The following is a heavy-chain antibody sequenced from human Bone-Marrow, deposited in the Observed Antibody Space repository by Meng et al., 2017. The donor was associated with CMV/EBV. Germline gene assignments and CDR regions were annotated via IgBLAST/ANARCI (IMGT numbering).Heavy chain of an antibody. V-gene: IGHV1-2*02. Sequence: ASVKVSCKASGYTFTGYYMHWVRQAPGQGLEWMGWINPNSGGTNYAQKFQGRVTMTRDTSISTAYMELSRLRSDDTAVYYCARVARYCTNTDNCFDYWGQGKLVTVSS. CDR3: ARVARYCTNTDNCFDY. CDR1: GYTFTGYY. CDR2: INPNSGGT. J-gene: IGHJ4*02. D-gene: IGHD2-8*01.